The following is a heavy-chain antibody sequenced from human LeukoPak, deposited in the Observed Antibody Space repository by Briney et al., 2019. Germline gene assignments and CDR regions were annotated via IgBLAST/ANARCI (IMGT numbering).Heavy chain of an antibody. CDR3: AAQDYGDYLNWFDP. D-gene: IGHD4-17*01. CDR1: GGSISSSSYY. Sequence: PSETLSLTCTVSGGSISSSSYYWGWVRPPPGKGLEWIGSIYYSGSTYYNPSLKSRVTISVDTSKNQFSLKLSSVTAADTAVYYCAAQDYGDYLNWFDPWGQGTLVTVSS. V-gene: IGHV4-39*01. J-gene: IGHJ5*02. CDR2: IYYSGST.